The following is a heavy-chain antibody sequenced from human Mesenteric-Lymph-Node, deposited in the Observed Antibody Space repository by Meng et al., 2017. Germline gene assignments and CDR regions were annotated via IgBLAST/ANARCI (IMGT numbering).Heavy chain of an antibody. D-gene: IGHD6-13*01. CDR2: IRSEIDGGTT. Sequence: GESLKISCAASGYHFSDAWWSWVRQAPGKGLEWVGRIRSEIDGGTTEYAAPVKGRFTLSRDNSKNTLYLQMNSLRGDDTAVYYCAKDPRFGIAAPDTYWGQGTLVTVSS. V-gene: IGHV3-15*01. CDR3: AKDPRFGIAAPDTY. J-gene: IGHJ4*02. CDR1: GYHFSDAW.